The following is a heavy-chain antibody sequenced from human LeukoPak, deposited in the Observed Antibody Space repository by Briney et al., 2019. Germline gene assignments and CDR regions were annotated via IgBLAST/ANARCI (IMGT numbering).Heavy chain of an antibody. V-gene: IGHV3-23*01. D-gene: IGHD6-13*01. CDR2: ISGGSEDT. J-gene: IGHJ6*01. CDR1: GFTFGSYA. Sequence: GGSLRLSCTASGFTFGSYATSWVRQAPGKGLEWVSSISGGSEDTYYADSVKGRFTISRDNSKSTLYLQMNSLRAEDTAVYYCARTIAQYSNSWLYFYYGLDVWGRGTTVT. CDR3: ARTIAQYSNSWLYFYYGLDV.